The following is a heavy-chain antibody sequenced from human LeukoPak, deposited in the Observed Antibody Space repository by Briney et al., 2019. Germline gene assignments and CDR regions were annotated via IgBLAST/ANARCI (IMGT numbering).Heavy chain of an antibody. D-gene: IGHD3-22*01. Sequence: GASVKVSCKASGYTFTSYGISWVRQAPGQGLEWMGWISAYNGNTNYAQKLRGRVTMTTDTSTSTAYMELRSLRSDDTAVYYCARDLLSPPTYYYDSSGYYYGAYYYYGMDVWGQGTTVTVSS. J-gene: IGHJ6*02. CDR1: GYTFTSYG. V-gene: IGHV1-18*01. CDR3: ARDLLSPPTYYYDSSGYYYGAYYYYGMDV. CDR2: ISAYNGNT.